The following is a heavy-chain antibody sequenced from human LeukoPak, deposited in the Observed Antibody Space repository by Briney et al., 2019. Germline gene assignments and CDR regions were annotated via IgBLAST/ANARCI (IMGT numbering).Heavy chain of an antibody. V-gene: IGHV4-59*01. CDR2: IYYSGST. CDR3: ARGGRLLGKFDY. CDR1: GGSITNYY. J-gene: IGHJ4*02. Sequence: SETLSLTCTVSGGSITNYYWSWIRQPPGKGLEWIGYIYYSGSTYYNPSLKSRVTISVDTSTNQFSLKLSSVTAADTAVYFYARGGRLLGKFDYWGQGTLVTVSS. D-gene: IGHD3-22*01.